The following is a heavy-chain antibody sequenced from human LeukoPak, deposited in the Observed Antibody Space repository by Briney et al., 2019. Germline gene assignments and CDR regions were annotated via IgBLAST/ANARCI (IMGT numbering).Heavy chain of an antibody. D-gene: IGHD6-13*01. J-gene: IGHJ4*02. Sequence: GGSLRLSCAASGFTFSSYWMSWVRQAPGKGLEWVANIKQDGSEKYYVDSVKGRFTISRDNAKRSLYLQLNSLRVEDTAVYCCARDVDWQHLDYWGKGTLVSVSS. CDR3: ARDVDWQHLDY. V-gene: IGHV3-7*01. CDR1: GFTFSSYW. CDR2: IKQDGSEK.